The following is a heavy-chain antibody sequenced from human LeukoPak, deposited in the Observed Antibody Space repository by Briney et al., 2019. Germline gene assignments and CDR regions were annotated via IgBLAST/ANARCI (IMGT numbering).Heavy chain of an antibody. V-gene: IGHV4-38-2*02. Sequence: ASETLSLTCIVSGYSISSGYYWGWVRQSPGKGLEWIGNIHHSGSTYYNPSLKSRVTISVDTSKNQFSLKLKSVTAADTAVYYCARAVDSSGFSCFQHWGQGTLVTVSS. CDR3: ARAVDSSGFSCFQH. CDR2: IHHSGST. J-gene: IGHJ1*01. CDR1: GYSISSGYY. D-gene: IGHD3-22*01.